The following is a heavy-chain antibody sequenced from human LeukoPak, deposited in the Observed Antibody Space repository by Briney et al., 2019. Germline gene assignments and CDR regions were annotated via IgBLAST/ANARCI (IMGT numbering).Heavy chain of an antibody. D-gene: IGHD3-10*01. CDR2: IYYSGST. V-gene: IGHV4-59*08. CDR1: GGSISSYY. CDR3: ARHAEYYYGSGSYPAPWYFDY. Sequence: PSETLSLTCTVSGGSISSYYGSWIRQPPGKGLEWIGYIYYSGSTNYNPSLKSRVTISVDTSKNQFSLKLSSVTAADTAVYYCARHAEYYYGSGSYPAPWYFDYWGQGTLVTVSS. J-gene: IGHJ4*02.